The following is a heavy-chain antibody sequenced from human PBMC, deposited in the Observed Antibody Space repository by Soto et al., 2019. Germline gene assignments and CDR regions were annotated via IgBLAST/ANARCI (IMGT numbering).Heavy chain of an antibody. CDR1: GGSFSGYY. CDR2: INHSGST. J-gene: IGHJ6*02. V-gene: IGHV4-34*01. D-gene: IGHD5-18*01. CDR3: ARLGFVDTAMAYYGMDV. Sequence: PSETLSLTCAVYGGSFSGYYWSWIRQPPGKGLEWIGEINHSGSTNYNPSLKGRVTISVDTSKNQFSLKLSSVTAADTAVYYCARLGFVDTAMAYYGMDVWGQGTTVT.